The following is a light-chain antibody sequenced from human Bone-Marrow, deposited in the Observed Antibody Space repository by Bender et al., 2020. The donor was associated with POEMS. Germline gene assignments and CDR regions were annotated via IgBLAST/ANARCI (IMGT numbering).Light chain of an antibody. Sequence: SYALTQPPSVSVSPGQTASITCSGDELGVKYVSWYQQKPGQSPVLVIYQDTKRPSGIPERFSGSSSETTATLTISGTQTMDEADYYCQAWDSTTHVVFGGGTKLTVL. CDR1: ELGVKY. J-gene: IGLJ2*01. V-gene: IGLV3-1*01. CDR3: QAWDSTTHVV. CDR2: QDT.